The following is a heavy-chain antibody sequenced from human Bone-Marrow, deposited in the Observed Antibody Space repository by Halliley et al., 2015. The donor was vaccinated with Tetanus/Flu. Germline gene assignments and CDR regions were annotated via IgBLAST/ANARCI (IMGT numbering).Heavy chain of an antibody. Sequence: TLSLTCTVSGGTVSLGSYYWSWIRQPPGKGLEWIGYVYFNGNTNYNPSLKSRLTISVDTSKNQFSLKLSSVTATDTAVYYCARELYYDSGAYYASFYVLDVWGQGTTVTVSS. CDR2: VYFNGNT. D-gene: IGHD3-22*01. J-gene: IGHJ6*02. CDR3: ARELYYDSGAYYASFYVLDV. V-gene: IGHV4-61*01. CDR1: GGTVSLGSYY.